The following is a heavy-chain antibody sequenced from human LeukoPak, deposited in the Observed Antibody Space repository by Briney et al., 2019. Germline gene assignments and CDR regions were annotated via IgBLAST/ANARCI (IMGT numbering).Heavy chain of an antibody. CDR2: ISWNSGSI. CDR1: GFTFDDYA. D-gene: IGHD6-13*01. Sequence: GRSLRLSCAASGFTFDDYAMHWVRQAPGKGLEWVSGISWNSGSIGYADSVKGRFTISRDNANNSLYLQMNSLRAEDTALYYCAKDMGYSSSWFDYWGQGTLVTVSS. J-gene: IGHJ4*02. V-gene: IGHV3-9*01. CDR3: AKDMGYSSSWFDY.